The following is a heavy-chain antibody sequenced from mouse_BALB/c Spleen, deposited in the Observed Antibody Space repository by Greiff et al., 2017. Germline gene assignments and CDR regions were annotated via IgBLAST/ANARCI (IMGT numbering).Heavy chain of an antibody. Sequence: EVKLVESGPSLVKPSQTLSLTCSVTGDSITSGYWNWIRKFPGNKLEYMGYISYSGSTYYNPSLKSRISITRDTSKNQYYLQLNSVTTEDTATYYCARSGDYEGLFAYWGQGTLVTVSA. J-gene: IGHJ3*01. CDR1: GDSITSGY. CDR3: ARSGDYEGLFAY. D-gene: IGHD2-4*01. V-gene: IGHV3-8*02. CDR2: ISYSGST.